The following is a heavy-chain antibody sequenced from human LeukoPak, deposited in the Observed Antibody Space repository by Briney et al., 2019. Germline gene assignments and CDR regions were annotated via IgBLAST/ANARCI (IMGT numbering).Heavy chain of an antibody. Sequence: GGSLRLSCAASGFTFSTYWMAWVRQAPGKGLEWVANIKGDESAKHQADSVKGRFTIFRDNAQRSVYLQMSSLRGEDTAVYYCARDVGGSLDYWGQGTLVTVCS. CDR3: ARDVGGSLDY. J-gene: IGHJ4*02. V-gene: IGHV3-7*01. CDR1: GFTFSTYW. D-gene: IGHD1-26*01. CDR2: IKGDESAK.